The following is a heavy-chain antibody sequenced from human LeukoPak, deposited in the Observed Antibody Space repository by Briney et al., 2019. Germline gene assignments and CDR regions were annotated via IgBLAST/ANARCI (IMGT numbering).Heavy chain of an antibody. J-gene: IGHJ5*02. V-gene: IGHV4-59*08. Sequence: SETLSLTCTVSGGSISSYYWSWIRQPPGNGLEWIGYIYYSGSTNYNPSLKSRVTISVDTSKNQFSLKLSSVTAADTAVYYCARSQPLYYDFWNGYGYWFDPWGQGTLSPSPQ. CDR3: ARSQPLYYDFWNGYGYWFDP. D-gene: IGHD3-3*01. CDR1: GGSISSYY. CDR2: IYYSGST.